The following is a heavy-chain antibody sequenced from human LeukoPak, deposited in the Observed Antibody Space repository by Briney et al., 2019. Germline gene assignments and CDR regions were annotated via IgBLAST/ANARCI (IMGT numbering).Heavy chain of an antibody. CDR2: IYSGGST. V-gene: IGHV3-53*01. D-gene: IGHD6-13*01. Sequence: GGSLRLSCAASGFTVSSNYMSWVRQAPGKGLEWVSVIYSGGSTYYADSVKGRFTISRDNSKNTLYLQMNSLRAEDTAVYYCARGLGNRYSSSWTSYYFDYWGQGTLVTVSS. J-gene: IGHJ4*02. CDR3: ARGLGNRYSSSWTSYYFDY. CDR1: GFTVSSNY.